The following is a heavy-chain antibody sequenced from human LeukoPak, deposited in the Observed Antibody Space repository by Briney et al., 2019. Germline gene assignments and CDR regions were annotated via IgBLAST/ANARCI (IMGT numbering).Heavy chain of an antibody. V-gene: IGHV4-34*01. CDR3: ARGWIREYYFDY. J-gene: IGHJ4*02. D-gene: IGHD5-18*01. CDR2: INHSGST. Sequence: SETLSLTCAVYGGSFSGYYWSWIRQPPGKRLEWIGEINHSGSTNYNPSLKSRVTISVDTSKNQFSLKLSSVTAADTAVYYCARGWIREYYFDYWGQGTLVTVSS. CDR1: GGSFSGYY.